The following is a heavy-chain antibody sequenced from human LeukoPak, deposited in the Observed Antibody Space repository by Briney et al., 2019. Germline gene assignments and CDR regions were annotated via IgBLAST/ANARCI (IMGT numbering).Heavy chain of an antibody. CDR3: ARQAAMVYYYGMDV. V-gene: IGHV4-59*08. CDR2: IYYSGST. CDR1: GGSISSYY. D-gene: IGHD5-18*01. Sequence: SETLSLTCTVSGGSISSYYWSWIRQPPGKGLEWIGYIYYSGSTKYNSSLKSRVTISVDTSKNQFSLKLSSVTAADTAVYYCARQAAMVYYYGMDVWGQGTTVTVSS. J-gene: IGHJ6*02.